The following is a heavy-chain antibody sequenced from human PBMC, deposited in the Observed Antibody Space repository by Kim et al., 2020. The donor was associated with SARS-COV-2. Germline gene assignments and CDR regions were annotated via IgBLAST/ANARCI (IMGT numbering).Heavy chain of an antibody. CDR1: GGSISSYY. V-gene: IGHV4-59*01. J-gene: IGHJ2*01. CDR2: IYYSGST. Sequence: SETLSLTCTVSGGSISSYYWSWIRQPPGKGLEWIGYIYYSGSTNYNPSLKSRVTISLDTSKNQFSLKLSSVTAADTAVYYCARDAIGYSGSYLYAPSPWYFDLWGRGTLVTVSS. CDR3: ARDAIGYSGSYLYAPSPWYFDL. D-gene: IGHD1-26*01.